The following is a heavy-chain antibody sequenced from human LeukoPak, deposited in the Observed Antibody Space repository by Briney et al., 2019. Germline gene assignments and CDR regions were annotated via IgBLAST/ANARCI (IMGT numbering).Heavy chain of an antibody. D-gene: IGHD3-22*01. CDR3: ARDSYQGDYYDSSGSTP. CDR2: ISSSSSTI. Sequence: GSLRLSCAASGFPFISYSMNWVRQAPGKGLEWVSYISSSSSTIYYADSVKGRFTISRDNAKNSLYLQMNSLRAEDTAVYYCARDSYQGDYYDSSGSTPWGQGTLVTVSS. J-gene: IGHJ5*02. V-gene: IGHV3-48*04. CDR1: GFPFISYS.